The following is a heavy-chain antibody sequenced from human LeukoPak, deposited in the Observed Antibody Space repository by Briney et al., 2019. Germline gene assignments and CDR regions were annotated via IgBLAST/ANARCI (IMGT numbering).Heavy chain of an antibody. Sequence: GGSLRLSCAASGFAFSSYSMNWVRQAPGKGLEWVSYISSSSSTIYYADSVKGRFTISRDNAKNSLYLQMNSLRAEDTAVYYCASHDFWSGYSYWGQGTLVTVSS. CDR2: ISSSSSTI. CDR1: GFAFSSYS. D-gene: IGHD3-3*01. CDR3: ASHDFWSGYSY. V-gene: IGHV3-48*01. J-gene: IGHJ4*02.